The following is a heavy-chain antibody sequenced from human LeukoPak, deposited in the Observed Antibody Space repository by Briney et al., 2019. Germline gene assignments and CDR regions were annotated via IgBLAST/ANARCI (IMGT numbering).Heavy chain of an antibody. CDR1: GYTFSNFG. Sequence: ASVKVSCKASGYTFSNFGISWVRQAPGQGLEWMGWISGNNDNPNYGQKFQGRLTVTTDSSTSTAYMELRNLRSDDTSVYYCARDGTSTDDYWGQGTLVTVSS. CDR2: ISGNNDNP. J-gene: IGHJ4*02. V-gene: IGHV1-18*01. D-gene: IGHD2-2*01. CDR3: ARDGTSTDDY.